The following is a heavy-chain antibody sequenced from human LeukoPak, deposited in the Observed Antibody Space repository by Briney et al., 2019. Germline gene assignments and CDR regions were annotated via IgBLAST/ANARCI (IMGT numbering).Heavy chain of an antibody. CDR2: ISYDGSNK. D-gene: IGHD6-19*01. CDR1: GFTFSSYA. CDR3: ARVSPYSSGWYASWFDP. V-gene: IGHV3-30*04. Sequence: SGGSLRLSCAASGFTFSSYAMHWVRQAPGKGLEWVAVISYDGSNKYYADSVKGRFTISRDNSKNTLYLQMNSLRAEDTAVYYCARVSPYSSGWYASWFDPWGQGTLVTVSS. J-gene: IGHJ5*02.